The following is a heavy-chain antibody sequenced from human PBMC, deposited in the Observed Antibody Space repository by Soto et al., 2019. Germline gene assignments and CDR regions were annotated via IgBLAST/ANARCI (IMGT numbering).Heavy chain of an antibody. CDR2: VYYSGRT. CDR3: ARLAEPAVRRVSDHYYKDV. V-gene: IGHV4-31*03. CDR1: GDSINSGGYY. J-gene: IGHJ6*03. D-gene: IGHD2-15*01. Sequence: QVHLQESGPGLVKPSQTLSLTCSVSGDSINSGGYYWYWIRQHPGEGLEYMGYVYYSGRTAYNPSLKSGISISLDTSQNQVSLVLTSVTAADTAVYYCARLAEPAVRRVSDHYYKDVWGKWTAVTVS.